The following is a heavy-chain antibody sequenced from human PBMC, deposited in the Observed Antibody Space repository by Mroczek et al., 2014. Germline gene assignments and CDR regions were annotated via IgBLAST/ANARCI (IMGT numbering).Heavy chain of an antibody. J-gene: IGHJ2*01. V-gene: IGHV4-59*01. CDR3: ARDDRRTDYGDFNTSGQWYFDR. CDR2: IYYSGST. D-gene: IGHD4-17*01. CDR1: GGSISSYY. Sequence: QVQLQESGAGLLKPSETLSLTCAVYGGSISSYYWSWIRQPPGKGLEWIGYIYYSGSTNYNPSLKSRVTISVDTSKNQFSLKLSSVTAADTAVYYCARDDRRTDYGDFNTSGQWYFDRLGPGTPGHCLL.